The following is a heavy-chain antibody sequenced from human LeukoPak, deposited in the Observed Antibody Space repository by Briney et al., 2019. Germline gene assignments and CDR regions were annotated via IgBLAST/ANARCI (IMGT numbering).Heavy chain of an antibody. CDR3: ARAWLRDCSGGSCYYFDY. CDR1: GGTFSSYA. D-gene: IGHD2-15*01. Sequence: GSSVKVSCKASGGTFSSYAISWVRQAPGQGLEWRGGIIPIFVTANYAQKFQGRVTITADKSTSTAYMELSSLRSEDTAVYYCARAWLRDCSGGSCYYFDYWGQGTLVTVSS. V-gene: IGHV1-69*06. J-gene: IGHJ4*02. CDR2: IIPIFVTA.